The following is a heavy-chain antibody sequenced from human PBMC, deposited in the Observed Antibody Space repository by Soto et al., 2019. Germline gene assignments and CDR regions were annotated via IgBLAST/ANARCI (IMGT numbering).Heavy chain of an antibody. CDR2: ISYDGSNK. V-gene: IGHV3-30*18. CDR1: GFTFSSYG. Sequence: PGGSLRLSCAASGFTFSSYGMHWVRQAPGKGLEGVAVISYDGSNKYDADSVRGRFTISRDNSKNTLYLQMNSLRAEDTAVYYCAKIFLPLIFGADGMDFWGQGTTVTVSS. CDR3: AKIFLPLIFGADGMDF. D-gene: IGHD3-3*01. J-gene: IGHJ6*01.